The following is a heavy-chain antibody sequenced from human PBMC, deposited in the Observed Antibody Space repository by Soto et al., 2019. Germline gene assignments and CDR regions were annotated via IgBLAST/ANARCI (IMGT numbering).Heavy chain of an antibody. J-gene: IGHJ6*02. V-gene: IGHV1-69*12. CDR2: IIPIFGTA. CDR3: ASPGITGTWVYYYGMDV. Sequence: QVQLVQSGAEVKKPGSSVKVSCKASGGTFSSYAISWVRQAPGQGLEWMGGIIPIFGTANYAQKFQGRVTITADESTSTAYMELSSLRSEDTAVYYCASPGITGTWVYYYGMDVWGQGTTVTVSS. CDR1: GGTFSSYA. D-gene: IGHD1-7*01.